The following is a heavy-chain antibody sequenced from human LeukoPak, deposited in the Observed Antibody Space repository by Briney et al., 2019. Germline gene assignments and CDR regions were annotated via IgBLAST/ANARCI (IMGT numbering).Heavy chain of an antibody. Sequence: GGSLRLSCAASGFTFSNYNMNWVRQAPGKGLEWVSYISGSSGDIYYADSVRGRFTISRDNAKNSLYLQMNSLRDEDTAIYYCASVATRSDDYWGQGTLVTVSS. CDR3: ASVATRSDDY. CDR1: GFTFSNYN. J-gene: IGHJ4*02. V-gene: IGHV3-48*02. CDR2: ISGSSGDI. D-gene: IGHD4-11*01.